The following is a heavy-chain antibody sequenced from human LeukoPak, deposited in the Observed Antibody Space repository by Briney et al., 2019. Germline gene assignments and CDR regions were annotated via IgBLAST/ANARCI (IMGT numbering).Heavy chain of an antibody. CDR1: GFTIGSYA. D-gene: IGHD3-10*01. Sequence: PGGSLRLSCSVSGFTIGSYAMHWVRQAPGKGLQYVSSISSNGGSTYYADSVKGRFTISRDNSRNTLYLQMSSLRGEDTAVYYCVKDRAVEYWGQGTLVTVSS. CDR2: ISSNGGST. V-gene: IGHV3-64D*06. CDR3: VKDRAVEY. J-gene: IGHJ4*02.